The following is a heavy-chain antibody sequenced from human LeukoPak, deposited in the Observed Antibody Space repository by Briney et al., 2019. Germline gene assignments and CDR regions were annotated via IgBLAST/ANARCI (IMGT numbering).Heavy chain of an antibody. CDR1: GFTFSSYA. Sequence: GGSLRLSCAASGFTFSSYAMHWVRQAPGKGLEWVAVISYDGSNKYYADSVKGRFTISRDNSKNTLYLQMNSLRAEDTAVYYCADMVRGVGWGQGTLVTVSS. J-gene: IGHJ4*02. D-gene: IGHD3-10*01. V-gene: IGHV3-30-3*01. CDR3: ADMVRGVG. CDR2: ISYDGSNK.